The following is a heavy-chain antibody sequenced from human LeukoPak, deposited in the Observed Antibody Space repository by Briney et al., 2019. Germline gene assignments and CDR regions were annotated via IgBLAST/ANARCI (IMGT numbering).Heavy chain of an antibody. Sequence: ASVKVSSKASGGPFHSYAISWVRPAPGQGLGWMGGIVPIFGTANYAQKFQGRVTITADESTSTAYMELSSLRSEDTAVYYCAKASGVVVSYGMDVWGKGTTVTVSS. J-gene: IGHJ6*04. V-gene: IGHV1-69*01. D-gene: IGHD2-15*01. CDR1: GGPFHSYA. CDR2: IVPIFGTA. CDR3: AKASGVVVSYGMDV.